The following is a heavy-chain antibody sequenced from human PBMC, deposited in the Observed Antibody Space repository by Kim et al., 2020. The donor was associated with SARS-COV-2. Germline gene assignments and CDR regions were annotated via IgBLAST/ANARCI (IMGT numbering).Heavy chain of an antibody. D-gene: IGHD3-9*01. V-gene: IGHV1-69*13. CDR3: ARDFYDILTGYYSHVAFDI. Sequence: SVKVSCKASGGTLSSYAISWVRQAPGQGLEWMGGIIPIFGKENYAQKFQGRVTITADESTSTAYMELSSLRSADTAVYYCARDFYDILTGYYSHVAFDI. J-gene: IGHJ3*02. CDR1: GGTLSSYA. CDR2: IIPIFGKE.